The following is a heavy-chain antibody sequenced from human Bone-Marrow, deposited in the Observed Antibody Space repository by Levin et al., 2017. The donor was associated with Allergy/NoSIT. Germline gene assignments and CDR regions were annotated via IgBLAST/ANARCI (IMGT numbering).Heavy chain of an antibody. CDR1: GGSIRSRSND. D-gene: IGHD3-16*02. J-gene: IGHJ3*02. CDR2: IYFNGKT. CDR3: ARSDETYDYVWGSNRHAFDI. Sequence: GSLRLSCSVSGGSIRSRSNDWAWIRQSPGKGLEWIGNIYFNGKTYYNPALKGRLSMSVDTSNNRFSLSLSSMTAADTAVYYCARSDETYDYVWGSNRHAFDIWGQGTMVTV. V-gene: IGHV4-39*01.